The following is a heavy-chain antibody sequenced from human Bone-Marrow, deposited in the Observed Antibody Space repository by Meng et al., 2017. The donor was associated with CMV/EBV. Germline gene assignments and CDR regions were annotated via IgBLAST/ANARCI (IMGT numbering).Heavy chain of an antibody. CDR1: GGTFSSYA. J-gene: IGHJ3*02. CDR2: IIPIFGTA. Sequence: SVKVSCKASGGTFSSYAISWVRQAPGQGLEWMGGIIPIFGTANYAQKLQGRVTMTTDTSTSTAYMELRSLRSDDTAVYYCARSRNDAFDIWGQGTMVTVSS. D-gene: IGHD1-14*01. V-gene: IGHV1-69*05. CDR3: ARSRNDAFDI.